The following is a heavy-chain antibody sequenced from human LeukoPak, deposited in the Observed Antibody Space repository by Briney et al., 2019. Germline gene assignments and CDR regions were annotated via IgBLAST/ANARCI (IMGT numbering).Heavy chain of an antibody. Sequence: GGSLRLPCTASGFTFSSYSMNWVRQAPGKGLQWVSSISSSISYIYYADSVKGRFTISRDNAKNSLYLQMNSLRAEDTAVYYCARPFRDYIAVDGMDVWGQGTTVTVSS. CDR3: ARPFRDYIAVDGMDV. CDR2: ISSSISYI. V-gene: IGHV3-21*01. CDR1: GFTFSSYS. J-gene: IGHJ6*02. D-gene: IGHD2-21*01.